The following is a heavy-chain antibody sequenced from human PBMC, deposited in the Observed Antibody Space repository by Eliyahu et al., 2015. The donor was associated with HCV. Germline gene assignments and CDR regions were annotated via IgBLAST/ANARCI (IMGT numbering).Heavy chain of an antibody. V-gene: IGHV1-69*17. CDR2: IIPAFNVT. CDR3: ARGGDSDLGDFDL. D-gene: IGHD2-21*02. CDR1: GDTLNDYX. Sequence: QVQLVQSGAEVKKPGSSVKVSXXXSGDTLNDYXISXVRQAPGQGLEWMGEIIPAFNVTTYALKFQGRVTISADKSTRTSYMELNSLRSEDTAIYYCARGGDSDLGDFDLWGLGTLVTVSS. J-gene: IGHJ2*01.